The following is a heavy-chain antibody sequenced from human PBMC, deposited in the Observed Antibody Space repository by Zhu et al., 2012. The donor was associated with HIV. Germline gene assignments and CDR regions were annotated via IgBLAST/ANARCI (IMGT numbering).Heavy chain of an antibody. Sequence: QVQLQQWGAGLLKPSETLSLTCAVYGGSFSDYYWSWIRQPPGKGLEWIGEINHSGSTNYNPSLKSRVTISIDTSKNQFSLKLRSVTAADTAVYYCARMAAYSRIYQYYYMDVWAKRATVTVS. CDR1: GGSFSDYY. D-gene: IGHD5-18*01. V-gene: IGHV4-34*01. J-gene: IGHJ6*03. CDR2: INHSGST. CDR3: ARMAAYSRIYQYYYMDV.